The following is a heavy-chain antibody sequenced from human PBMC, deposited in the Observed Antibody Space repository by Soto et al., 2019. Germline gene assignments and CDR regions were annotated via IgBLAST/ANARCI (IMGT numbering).Heavy chain of an antibody. CDR2: IIHSGST. V-gene: IGHV4-34*12. Sequence: QVQLHQWGAGLLKPSETLSLTCAVYGGSFIGYSWSWIRQSPEKGLEWIGEIIHSGSTTYNPSLTSRVTVSVDTSRKQFSLNLNSVTAADTAVYYCARYSSDWALGDWGQGTLVTVSS. J-gene: IGHJ4*02. CDR3: ARYSSDWALGD. D-gene: IGHD6-25*01. CDR1: GGSFIGYS.